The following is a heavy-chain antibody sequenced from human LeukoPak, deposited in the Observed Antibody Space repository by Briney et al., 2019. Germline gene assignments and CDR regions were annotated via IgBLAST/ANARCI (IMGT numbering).Heavy chain of an antibody. CDR3: ARSYSNPDAFDI. CDR2: INAGVGST. V-gene: IGHV1-3*01. CDR1: GYTFTTHA. J-gene: IGHJ3*02. D-gene: IGHD2-15*01. Sequence: ASVKVSCKASGYTFTTHAIHWVRQAPGQSLEWMGWINAGVGSTMYSQKFQGRVAFTRDTSATTAYMELSSLTSEDTAVYYCARSYSNPDAFDIWGQGTMVTVSS.